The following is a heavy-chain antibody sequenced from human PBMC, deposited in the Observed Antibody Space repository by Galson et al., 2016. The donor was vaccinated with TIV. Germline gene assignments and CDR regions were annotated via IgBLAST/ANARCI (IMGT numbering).Heavy chain of an antibody. CDR1: GFTFSSYD. Sequence: SLRLSCAASGFTFSSYDLHWVRQAPVKGLEWVALISYDGSDRSYADSVKGRFTISRDNSKSTLYLQMDSLRSEDTAVYYCAKEAGSGYYASDWFDPWGQGTLVTVSS. CDR2: ISYDGSDR. CDR3: AKEAGSGYYASDWFDP. V-gene: IGHV3-30*18. D-gene: IGHD3-22*01. J-gene: IGHJ5*02.